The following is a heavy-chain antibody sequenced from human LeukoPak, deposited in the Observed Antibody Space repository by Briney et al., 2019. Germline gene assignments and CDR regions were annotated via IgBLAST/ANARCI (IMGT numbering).Heavy chain of an antibody. Sequence: GGSLRLACAAAAFTFSSYCMGWVRQAPGKGLGWVSGIIVSGHKSYHADSVKDRFTISRDNSKNMVYLQMNSLRAEDTAVYYCVKDLVGYDSSGYRDYWGQGTLVTVSS. CDR2: IIVSGHKS. D-gene: IGHD3-22*01. V-gene: IGHV3-23*01. CDR3: VKDLVGYDSSGYRDY. J-gene: IGHJ4*02. CDR1: AFTFSSYC.